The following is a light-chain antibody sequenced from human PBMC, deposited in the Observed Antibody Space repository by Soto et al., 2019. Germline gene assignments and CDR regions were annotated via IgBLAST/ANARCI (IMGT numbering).Light chain of an antibody. J-gene: IGLJ2*01. CDR2: LDSDGSH. CDR1: SGHSSYA. Sequence: QSVLTQSPSASASLGASVKLTCTLSSGHSSYAIAWHQQQPEKGPRYLMKLDSDGSHTKGDAIPDRFSGSSSGAESYLTISSLQSGDEADYYCQTWGTGIHVVFGGGTKLTVL. CDR3: QTWGTGIHVV. V-gene: IGLV4-69*01.